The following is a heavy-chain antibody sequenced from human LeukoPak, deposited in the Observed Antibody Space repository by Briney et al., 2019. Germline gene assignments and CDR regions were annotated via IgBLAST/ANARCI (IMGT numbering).Heavy chain of an antibody. CDR1: GFTFSDYT. CDR2: MSYDGNTK. D-gene: IGHD3-9*01. V-gene: IGHV3-30-3*01. CDR3: AKAQSGYPPDY. Sequence: PGGSLRLSCAASGFTFSDYTLHWVRQAPGKGLEWVALMSYDGNTKYYADSVKGRFTVSRDNPKKTLYVQMNSLRAEDTAVYYCAKAQSGYPPDYWGQGTMVAVSS. J-gene: IGHJ4*02.